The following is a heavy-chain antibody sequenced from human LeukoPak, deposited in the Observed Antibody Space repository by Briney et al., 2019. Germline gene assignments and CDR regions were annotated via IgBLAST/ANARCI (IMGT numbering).Heavy chain of an antibody. D-gene: IGHD2-15*01. CDR1: GLTVSTNY. V-gene: IGHV3-66*01. Sequence: GGSLRLSCAASGLTVSTNYMSWVRQAPGKGLERVSVIYSGGSTYYPDSMKGRFTMSRDNSKNTLSLQMNSLRGEDTAVYYCARNVVVGDTDYFDYWGQGTLVTVSS. CDR3: ARNVVVGDTDYFDY. J-gene: IGHJ4*02. CDR2: IYSGGST.